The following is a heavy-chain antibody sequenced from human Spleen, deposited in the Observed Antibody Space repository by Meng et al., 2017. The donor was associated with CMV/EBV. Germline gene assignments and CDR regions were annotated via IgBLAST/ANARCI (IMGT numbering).Heavy chain of an antibody. D-gene: IGHD3-9*01. CDR1: GYTFTSYD. CDR2: ISAYNGNT. CDR3: ARKYYDILTGYYTHDH. V-gene: IGHV1-18*01. J-gene: IGHJ4*02. Sequence: ASVKVSCKASGYTFTSYDITWVRQAPGQGLEWMGWISAYNGNTNYAQKLQGRVTMTSDTSTSTAYVELRSLRSDDTAVYYCARKYYDILTGYYTHDHWGQGTLVTVSS.